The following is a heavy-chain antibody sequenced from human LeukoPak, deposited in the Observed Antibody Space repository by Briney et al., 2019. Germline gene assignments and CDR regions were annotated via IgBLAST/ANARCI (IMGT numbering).Heavy chain of an antibody. J-gene: IGHJ4*02. D-gene: IGHD3-22*01. CDR2: ISAYNGNT. CDR1: GYTFTSYG. Sequence: GASVKVSCKASGYTFTSYGISWVRQAPGQGLEWMGWISAYNGNTNYAQKLQGRVTMTTGTSTSTAYMELRSLRSDDTAVYYCARDLKYAGGYYDSSGYYYWGQGTLVTVSS. V-gene: IGHV1-18*01. CDR3: ARDLKYAGGYYDSSGYYY.